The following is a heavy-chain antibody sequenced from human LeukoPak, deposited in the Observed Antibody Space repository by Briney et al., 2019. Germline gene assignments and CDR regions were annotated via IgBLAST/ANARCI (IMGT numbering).Heavy chain of an antibody. Sequence: GGSLRLSCAASGFTFSSYEMNWVRQAPGEGLEWVSYISSSGSTIYYADSVKGRFTISRDNTKNSLYLLMNSLRAADTAVYYCARDRSVDNWNDLTRFDSWGQGTLVTVSS. V-gene: IGHV3-48*03. CDR2: ISSSGSTI. J-gene: IGHJ4*02. CDR1: GFTFSSYE. CDR3: ARDRSVDNWNDLTRFDS. D-gene: IGHD1-20*01.